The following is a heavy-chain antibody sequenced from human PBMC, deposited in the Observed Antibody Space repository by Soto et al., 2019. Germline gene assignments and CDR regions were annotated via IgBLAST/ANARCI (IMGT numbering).Heavy chain of an antibody. J-gene: IGHJ4*02. CDR3: AHRVLRTVFGLVTTTAIYFDS. Sequence: QITLNESGPTQVKPRQTLTLTCTFSGFSLTTSGVGVCWIRQSPGKAPEWRAPTYWADDKRYSPSLKSRHTITKDTSKNQVLLRMADLDPAETATYYCAHRVLRTVFGLVTTTAIYFDSWGQGTPVAVSS. CDR2: TYWADDK. V-gene: IGHV2-5*02. CDR1: GFSLTTSGVG. D-gene: IGHD3-3*01.